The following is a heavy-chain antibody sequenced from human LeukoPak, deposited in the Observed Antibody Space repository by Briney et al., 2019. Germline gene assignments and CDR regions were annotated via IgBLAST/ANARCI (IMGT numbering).Heavy chain of an antibody. CDR2: IYTIGST. CDR3: ARQYYDILTGYYIFDY. Sequence: SETLSLTCTVSGGSISSYYWSWIRQPPGKGLEWIGRIYTIGSTNYNPSPKSRVTMSVDTSKNQFSLNLSSVTAADTAVYYSARQYYDILTGYYIFDYWGQGTLVTVSS. D-gene: IGHD3-9*01. J-gene: IGHJ4*02. CDR1: GGSISSYY. V-gene: IGHV4-4*07.